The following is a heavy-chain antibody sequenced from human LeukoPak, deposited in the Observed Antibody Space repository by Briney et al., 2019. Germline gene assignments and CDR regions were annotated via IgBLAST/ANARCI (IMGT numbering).Heavy chain of an antibody. CDR3: ARESVVPAAMAFDY. V-gene: IGHV3-7*01. Sequence: GRSLRLSCAASGFTFSSYGMHWVRQAPGKGLEWVANIKQDGSEKYYVDSVKGRFTISRDNAKNSLYLQMNSLRAEDTAVYYCARESVVPAAMAFDYWGQGTLVTVSS. CDR1: GFTFSSYG. D-gene: IGHD2-2*01. CDR2: IKQDGSEK. J-gene: IGHJ4*02.